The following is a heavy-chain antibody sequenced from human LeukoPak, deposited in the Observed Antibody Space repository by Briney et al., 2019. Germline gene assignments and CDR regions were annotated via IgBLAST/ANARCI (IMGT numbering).Heavy chain of an antibody. V-gene: IGHV6-1*01. CDR3: ARDLSGGTAMVEDQFDY. Sequence: SQTLSLTCAISGDSVSTNSAAWNWIRQSPLRGLEWLGRTYYRSKWYNDYAVSVKSRITINPDTSENQFSLQLNSVTPEDTAVYYCARDLSGGTAMVEDQFDYWGQGTLVTVSS. D-gene: IGHD5-18*01. J-gene: IGHJ4*02. CDR2: TYYRSKWYN. CDR1: GDSVSTNSAA.